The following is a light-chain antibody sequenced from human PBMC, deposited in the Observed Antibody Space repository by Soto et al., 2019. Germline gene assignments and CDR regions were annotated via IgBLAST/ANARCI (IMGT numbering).Light chain of an antibody. CDR2: AAS. V-gene: IGKV1-39*01. CDR3: QQSLTIPYT. CDR1: QTISTH. J-gene: IGKJ2*01. Sequence: DIQMTQSPSSLSASVRDRVTITCRASQTISTHLNWYQQKPGKAPKLLIYAASTLQSGVPSRFSGSGSGTDFPLTITSLQPEDFATNYCQQSLTIPYTFGQGTKLEIK.